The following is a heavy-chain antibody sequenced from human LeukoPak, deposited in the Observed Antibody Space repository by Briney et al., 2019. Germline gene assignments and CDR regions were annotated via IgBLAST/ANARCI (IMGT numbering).Heavy chain of an antibody. CDR1: GYSISSGYY. J-gene: IGHJ4*02. D-gene: IGHD3-10*01. Sequence: SETLSLTCTVSGYSISSGYYWGWIRQPPGKGLEWIGSIYHSGSTYYNPSLKSRVTISAETSKNQFSLKLSSVTAADTAVYYCARLVYYGSGSPIGGIDYWGQGTLVTVSS. CDR2: IYHSGST. V-gene: IGHV4-38-2*02. CDR3: ARLVYYGSGSPIGGIDY.